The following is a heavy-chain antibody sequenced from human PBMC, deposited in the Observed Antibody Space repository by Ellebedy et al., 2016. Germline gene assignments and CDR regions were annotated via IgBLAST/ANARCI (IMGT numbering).Heavy chain of an antibody. V-gene: IGHV4-34*01. D-gene: IGHD3-3*02. CDR3: ARHGISLLNWFDP. Sequence: SETLSLTCAVYGGSFSGYYWSWIRQPPGKGLEWIGEINHSGSTNQNPSLKSRVTISVDTSKNQFSLKLSSVTAADTAVYYCARHGISLLNWFDPWGQGTLVTVSS. CDR2: INHSGST. CDR1: GGSFSGYY. J-gene: IGHJ5*02.